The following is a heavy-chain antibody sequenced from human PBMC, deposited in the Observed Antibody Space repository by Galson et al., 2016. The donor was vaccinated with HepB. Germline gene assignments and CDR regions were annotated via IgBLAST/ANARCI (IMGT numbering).Heavy chain of an antibody. V-gene: IGHV3-21*01. CDR1: GFTFSSYH. CDR2: ITGDSNYI. J-gene: IGHJ4*02. D-gene: IGHD2-15*01. Sequence: SLRLSCAASGFTFSSYHMTWARQAPGEGLEWVSSITGDSNYIRYADSVRGRFTISRDNAKNSLYLQMNSLRAEDTAVYYCARWRGSGEIWHIDYWGQGTLVTVSS. CDR3: ARWRGSGEIWHIDY.